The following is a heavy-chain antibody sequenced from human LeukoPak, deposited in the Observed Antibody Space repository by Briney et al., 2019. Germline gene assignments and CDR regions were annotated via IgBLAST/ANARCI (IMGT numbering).Heavy chain of an antibody. CDR1: GFTFSSYW. CDR3: TRETVVVATASLGY. V-gene: IGHV3-74*01. CDR2: INSDGSTI. D-gene: IGHD2-2*01. J-gene: IGHJ4*02. Sequence: GGSLRLSCAASGFTFSSYWMHWVRHAPGKGLVWVSRINSDGSTINYADSVKGRFTISRDNAKNTLYLQMDSLRAEDTAVYYCTRETVVVATASLGYWGRGTLVTVSS.